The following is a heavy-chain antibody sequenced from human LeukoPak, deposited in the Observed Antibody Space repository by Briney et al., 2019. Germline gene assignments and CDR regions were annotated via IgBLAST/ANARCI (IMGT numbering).Heavy chain of an antibody. Sequence: ASVKVSCKASGGTFSSYAISWVRQAPGQGLEWMGGIIPIFGTANYAQKFQGRVTITTDESTSTAYMELSSLRSKDTAVYYCARDYYDSSGKDDYWGQGTLVTVSS. V-gene: IGHV1-69*05. CDR1: GGTFSSYA. CDR2: IIPIFGTA. J-gene: IGHJ4*02. CDR3: ARDYYDSSGKDDY. D-gene: IGHD3-22*01.